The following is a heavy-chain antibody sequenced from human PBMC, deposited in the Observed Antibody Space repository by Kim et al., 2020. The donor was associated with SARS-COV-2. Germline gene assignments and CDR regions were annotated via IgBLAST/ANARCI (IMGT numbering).Heavy chain of an antibody. J-gene: IGHJ4*02. V-gene: IGHV4-34*01. CDR1: GGSFSDYY. CDR3: ARYSYGYSSY. Sequence: SETLSLTCAVYGGSFSDYYWSWIRQPPGKGLEWIGEINHSGSTNYNPSLKSRVTISVDTSKNQFSLKLSSVTAADTAVYYCARYSYGYSSYWGQGTLVTVSS. CDR2: INHSGST. D-gene: IGHD5-18*01.